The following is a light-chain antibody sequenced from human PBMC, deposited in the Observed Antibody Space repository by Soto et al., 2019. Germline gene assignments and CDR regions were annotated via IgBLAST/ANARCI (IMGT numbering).Light chain of an antibody. CDR2: DAT. CDR3: QQCVNWPPVT. J-gene: IGKJ5*01. Sequence: EIVLTQSPGTLSLSPGERATLSCRASQSVSRYLAWYQQKRGQPPRLIIYDATERAPGIPARFSGRGSGTDFTLTIRSLEPQDFAVYYCQQCVNWPPVTFGQGTRLEIK. CDR1: QSVSRY. V-gene: IGKV3-11*01.